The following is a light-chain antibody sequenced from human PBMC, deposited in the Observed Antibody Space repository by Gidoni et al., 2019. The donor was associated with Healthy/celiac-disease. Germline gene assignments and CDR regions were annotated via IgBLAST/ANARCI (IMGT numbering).Light chain of an antibody. CDR2: GAS. J-gene: IGKJ3*01. Sequence: EIVLTQSPDTLSLSPGERATLSCRASQSVSSSYLAWYQQEPGQAPRLLIYGASSRATGIPDRFSGSGSGTDFTLTISRLEPEDFAVYYCQQYGSSLFTFGPGTKVDIK. CDR1: QSVSSSY. V-gene: IGKV3-20*01. CDR3: QQYGSSLFT.